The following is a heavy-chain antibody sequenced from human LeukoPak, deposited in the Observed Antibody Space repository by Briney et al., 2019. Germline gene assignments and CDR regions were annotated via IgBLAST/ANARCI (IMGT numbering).Heavy chain of an antibody. CDR2: IIPIFDTT. V-gene: IGHV1-69*06. J-gene: IGHJ4*02. D-gene: IGHD5-18*01. CDR1: GDTVSSYV. CDR3: AKGGTGYSHDWSDC. Sequence: GASVKVSCKASGDTVSSYVINWVRQAPGQGLEWMGGIIPIFDTTDYAQKFQDRVTITLDKSTSTSYLELSSLRSEDTAVYYCAKGGTGYSHDWSDCWGQGTLVTVSS.